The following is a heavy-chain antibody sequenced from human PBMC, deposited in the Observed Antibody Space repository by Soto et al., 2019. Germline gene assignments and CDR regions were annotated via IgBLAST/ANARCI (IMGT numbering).Heavy chain of an antibody. Sequence: GESLKISCKASGYSFTSYWIGRVRQMPGKGLEWMAIIFPSDSRTKYSPAFQGQVTISVDKSISTAYLQWGSLKASDSAMYYCARESYGSGDSWGQGTLVTVSS. D-gene: IGHD3-10*01. CDR1: GYSFTSYW. V-gene: IGHV5-51*01. J-gene: IGHJ4*02. CDR2: IFPSDSRT. CDR3: ARESYGSGDS.